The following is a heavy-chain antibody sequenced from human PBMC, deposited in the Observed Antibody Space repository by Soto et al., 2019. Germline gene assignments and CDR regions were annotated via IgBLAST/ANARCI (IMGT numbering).Heavy chain of an antibody. V-gene: IGHV1-2*04. Sequence: ASVKVSCKASGYTFTGYYMHWVRQAPGQGLEWMGWINPNSGGTNYAQKFQGWVTMTRDTSISTAYMELSRLRSDDTAVYYCARDLAAGTENWFDPWGQGTLVTVSS. J-gene: IGHJ5*02. CDR2: INPNSGGT. D-gene: IGHD6-13*01. CDR1: GYTFTGYY. CDR3: ARDLAAGTENWFDP.